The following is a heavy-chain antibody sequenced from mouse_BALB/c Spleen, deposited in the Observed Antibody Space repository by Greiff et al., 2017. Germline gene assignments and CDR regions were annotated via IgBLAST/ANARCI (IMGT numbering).Heavy chain of an antibody. CDR3: ARRGYYGSSWDYAMDY. CDR2: INPSNGRT. J-gene: IGHJ4*01. Sequence: QVQLQQPGAELVKPGASVKLSCKASGYTFTSYWMHWVKQRPGQGLEWIGEINPSNGRTNYNEKFKSKATLTVDKSSSTAYMQLSSLTSEDSAVYYCARRGYYGSSWDYAMDYWGQGTSVTVSS. V-gene: IGHV1S81*02. CDR1: GYTFTSYW. D-gene: IGHD1-1*01.